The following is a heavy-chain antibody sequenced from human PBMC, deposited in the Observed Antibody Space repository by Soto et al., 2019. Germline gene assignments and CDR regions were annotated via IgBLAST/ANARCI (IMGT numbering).Heavy chain of an antibody. J-gene: IGHJ3*02. CDR3: AREPMVRAAHGFDI. D-gene: IGHD3-10*01. CDR1: GYTFTGHY. Sequence: QVQLVQSGAEVKKPGASVKVSCKASGYTFTGHYMHWVRQAPGQGLEWMGWINPNSVGTNYAQKFQGRVTMTRDTSISTAYMELSRLRSDDTAVYYWAREPMVRAAHGFDIWGKGTMVTVSS. V-gene: IGHV1-2*02. CDR2: INPNSVGT.